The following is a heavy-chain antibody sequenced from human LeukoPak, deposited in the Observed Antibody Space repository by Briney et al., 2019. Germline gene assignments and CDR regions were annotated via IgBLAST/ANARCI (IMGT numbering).Heavy chain of an antibody. D-gene: IGHD3-22*01. V-gene: IGHV3-30*02. CDR3: AKTLSTMIVVVPWTYLDY. Sequence: GGSLRLSCAASGFTFSSYGMHWVRQAPGKGLEWVAFIRYDGSNKYYADSVKGRFTISRDNSKKTLYLQMNSLRAEDTAVYYCAKTLSTMIVVVPWTYLDYWGQGTLVTVSS. CDR2: IRYDGSNK. J-gene: IGHJ4*02. CDR1: GFTFSSYG.